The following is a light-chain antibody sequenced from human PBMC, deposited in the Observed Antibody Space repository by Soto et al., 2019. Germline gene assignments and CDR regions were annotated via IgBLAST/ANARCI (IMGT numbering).Light chain of an antibody. CDR3: QQADTFPIT. J-gene: IGKJ5*01. Sequence: DIQMTQSPSSLSASAGDRATLTCRASQSISNYLAWYQQKPGKVPKLLIYAASSLQSGVPSRFSGSGFGTDFTLTISSLQPEDSAIYYCQQADTFPITFGQGTRLEIK. CDR1: QSISNY. V-gene: IGKV1-12*01. CDR2: AAS.